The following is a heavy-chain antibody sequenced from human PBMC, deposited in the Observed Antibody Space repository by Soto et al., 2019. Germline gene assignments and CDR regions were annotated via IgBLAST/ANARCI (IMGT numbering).Heavy chain of an antibody. J-gene: IGHJ4*02. CDR2: VFHSGNT. CDR1: GYSISSGFY. V-gene: IGHV4-38-2*01. Sequence: SETLSLTCAVSGYSISSGFYWGWIRQPPGKGLEWIGSVFHSGNTYYNPSLESRVTISVDTSKNQFFLKLTSVTAADTAVYCCARTDYFDYWGPGTLVTVSS. CDR3: ARTDYFDY.